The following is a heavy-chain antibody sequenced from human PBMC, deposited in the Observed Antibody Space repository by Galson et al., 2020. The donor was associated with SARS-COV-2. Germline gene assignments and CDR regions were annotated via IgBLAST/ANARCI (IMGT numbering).Heavy chain of an antibody. CDR3: ARIEGNRYDITD. D-gene: IGHD3-9*01. CDR1: GGSISSSNW. V-gene: IGHV4-4*02. Sequence: SETLSLTCAVSGGSISSSNWWRWVRQPPGKGLEWNGKIYHSGSTNYNPSLKSRVTISVDKSKNQFSLKLSSVTAADTAVYYCARIEGNRYDITDWGQGTLVTVSS. CDR2: IYHSGST. J-gene: IGHJ4*02.